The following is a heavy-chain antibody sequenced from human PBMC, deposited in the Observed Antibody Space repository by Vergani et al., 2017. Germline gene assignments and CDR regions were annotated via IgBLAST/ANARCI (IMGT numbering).Heavy chain of an antibody. D-gene: IGHD6-19*01. CDR1: GFTFIMHA. CDR3: AKVGRSEVAGTFGAFDI. Sequence: EVQLLESAGDLVQPGGSLRLSCAASGFTFIMHAMSWVRQAPGKGLEWVSTLSASDRRTHYADSVKCRFTISRDNSKNTLFLHMNSLRPEDTAVYYCAKVGRSEVAGTFGAFDIWGQGTMVTVSS. CDR2: LSASDRRT. V-gene: IGHV3-23*01. J-gene: IGHJ3*02.